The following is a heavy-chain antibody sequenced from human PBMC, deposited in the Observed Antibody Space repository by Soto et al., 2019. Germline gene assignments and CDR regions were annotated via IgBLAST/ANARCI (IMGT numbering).Heavy chain of an antibody. CDR2: IYYSGST. CDR1: GGSTSSYY. V-gene: IGHV4-59*01. CDR3: ARDGYPYGSGSYYEILPVS. D-gene: IGHD3-10*01. J-gene: IGHJ4*02. Sequence: PSETLSLTCTVSGGSTSSYYWSWIRQPPGKGLEWIGYIYYSGSTNYNPSLKSRVTISVDTSKNQFSLKLSSVTAADTAVYYCARDGYPYGSGSYYEILPVSWGQGTLVTVSS.